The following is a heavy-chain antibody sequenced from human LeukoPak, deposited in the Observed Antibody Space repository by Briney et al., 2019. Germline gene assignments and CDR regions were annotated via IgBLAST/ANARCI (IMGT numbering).Heavy chain of an antibody. CDR1: GYTFTGYY. D-gene: IGHD2-15*01. CDR3: ARDQDTWHEGYDY. Sequence: ASVKVSCKASGYTFTGYYMHWVRQAPGQGLEWMGWINPNSGGTNYAQKFQGRVTTTRDTSISTAYMELSRLRSDDTAVYYCARDQDTWHEGYDYWGQGTLVTVSS. CDR2: INPNSGGT. J-gene: IGHJ4*02. V-gene: IGHV1-2*02.